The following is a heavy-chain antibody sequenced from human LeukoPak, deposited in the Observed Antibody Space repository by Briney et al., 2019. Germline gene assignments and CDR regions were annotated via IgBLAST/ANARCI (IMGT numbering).Heavy chain of an antibody. D-gene: IGHD3-3*01. CDR3: AKTWRFLEWFDAFDI. V-gene: IGHV3-23*01. J-gene: IGHJ3*02. CDR2: ISGSGGST. Sequence: GGSLRLSCAASGFTFSSYAMSWVRQAPGKGLESVSAISGSGGSTYYADSVKGRFTISRDNSKNTLYLQMNSLRAEDTAVYYCAKTWRFLEWFDAFDIWGQGTIVTVSS. CDR1: GFTFSSYA.